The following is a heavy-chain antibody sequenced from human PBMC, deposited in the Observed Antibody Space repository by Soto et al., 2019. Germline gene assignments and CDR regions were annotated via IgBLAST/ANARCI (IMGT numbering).Heavy chain of an antibody. CDR2: IYSGGST. Sequence: GGSLRLSCAASGFTVSSNYMSWVRQAPGKGLEWVSVIYSGGSTYYADSVKGRFTISRDNSKNTLYLQMNSLRDEDTAVYYCATDRGNDAFDIWGQGTMVTVSS. D-gene: IGHD4-4*01. J-gene: IGHJ3*02. CDR1: GFTVSSNY. V-gene: IGHV3-66*02. CDR3: ATDRGNDAFDI.